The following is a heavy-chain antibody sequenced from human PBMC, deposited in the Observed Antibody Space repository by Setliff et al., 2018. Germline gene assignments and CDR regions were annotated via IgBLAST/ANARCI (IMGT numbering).Heavy chain of an antibody. CDR3: ARDTSGRDAFDI. V-gene: IGHV3-33*01. J-gene: IGHJ3*02. CDR1: GFTFSTHA. Sequence: GGSLRLSCATSGFTFSTHAMHWARQAPGKGLDWVAMIWSDGNTTYYADSVKGRFTISRDNSKNTLYLQMSSLRADDTAVYYCARDTSGRDAFDIWGQGTVVTVSS. CDR2: IWSDGNTT. D-gene: IGHD6-19*01.